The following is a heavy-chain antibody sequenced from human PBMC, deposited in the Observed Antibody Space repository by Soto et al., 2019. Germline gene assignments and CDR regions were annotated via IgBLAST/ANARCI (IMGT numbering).Heavy chain of an antibody. CDR3: ARSDYVLGLSAFG. J-gene: IGHJ4*02. D-gene: IGHD3-16*01. V-gene: IGHV4-4*02. CDR1: GASVSGNNW. Sequence: QVQLQESGPRLVEPSGTLSLTCTVSGASVSGNNWWNWVRQPPGQGLEWIADIHHTGTTNYHPSLKSRVTLSLDKYKNQVSLKVKSVTAADTAVYYCARSDYVLGLSAFGWGQGTLVTVSS. CDR2: IHHTGTT.